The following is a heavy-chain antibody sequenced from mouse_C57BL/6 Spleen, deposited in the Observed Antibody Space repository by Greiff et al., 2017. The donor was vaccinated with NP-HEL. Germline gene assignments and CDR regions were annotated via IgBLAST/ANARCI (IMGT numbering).Heavy chain of an antibody. CDR2: IYPGGGYT. Sequence: QVQLQQSGAELVRPGTSVKMSCKASGYTFTNYWIGWAKQRPGHGLEWIGDIYPGGGYTNYNEKFKGKATLTAVKSSSTAYMQFSSLTSEDSAIYYCARRPYYGSTYYYAMDYWGQGTSVTVSS. D-gene: IGHD1-1*01. CDR3: ARRPYYGSTYYYAMDY. V-gene: IGHV1-63*01. CDR1: GYTFTNYW. J-gene: IGHJ4*01.